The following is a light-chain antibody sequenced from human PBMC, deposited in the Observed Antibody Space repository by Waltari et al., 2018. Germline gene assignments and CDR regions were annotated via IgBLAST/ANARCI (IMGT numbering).Light chain of an antibody. Sequence: SYELTQPPSVSVSPGQTARITCSGDGLSNQYSYWYQQKSGQAPVCVISKDNERASGIPARFSGASSGTTVTLTISGVLAEDEADYYGQSANRRGIPSVGSGTKVSVL. V-gene: IGLV3-25*03. CDR2: KDN. CDR3: QSANRRGIPS. CDR1: GLSNQY. J-gene: IGLJ1*01.